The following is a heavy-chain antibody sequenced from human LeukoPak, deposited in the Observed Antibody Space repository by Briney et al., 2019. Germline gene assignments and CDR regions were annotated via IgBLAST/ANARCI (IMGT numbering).Heavy chain of an antibody. CDR2: ISYDGSNK. V-gene: IGHV3-30*18. CDR3: AKDLGGHQYYYYYGMDV. D-gene: IGHD3-16*01. Sequence: GGSLRLSCAASGFTLSSYGMHWVRQAPGKGLEWVAVISYDGSNKYYADSVEGRFTISRDNSKNTLYLQMNSLRAEDTAVYYCAKDLGGHQYYYYYGMDVWGQGTTVTVSS. J-gene: IGHJ6*02. CDR1: GFTLSSYG.